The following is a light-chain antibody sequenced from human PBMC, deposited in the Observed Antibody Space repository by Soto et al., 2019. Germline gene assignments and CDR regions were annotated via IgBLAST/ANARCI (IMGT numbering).Light chain of an antibody. CDR1: QSVSSSY. CDR3: QQNGSSPGT. V-gene: IGKV3-20*01. CDR2: GAS. J-gene: IGKJ1*01. Sequence: EIVLTQSPGTLSLSPGERATLSCRASQSVSSSYLAWYQQKPGQAPRLLIYGASSRATGIPDRFSGSGSGTDFTRTISRLEPEDFAVYYCQQNGSSPGTFGQGTKVEIK.